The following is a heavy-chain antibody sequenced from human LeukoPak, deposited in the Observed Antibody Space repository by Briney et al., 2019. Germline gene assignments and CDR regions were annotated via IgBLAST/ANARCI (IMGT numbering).Heavy chain of an antibody. CDR2: ISGSGGST. V-gene: IGHV3-23*01. CDR3: ARDQLALGDY. CDR1: GFTFSSYA. Sequence: GGSLRLSCAASGFTFSSYAMSWVRQAPGKGLEWVSAISGSGGSTYYADSVKGRFTISRDNSKNTLYLQMNSLRTDDTAVYYCARDQLALGDYWGQGTLVTVSS. J-gene: IGHJ4*02. D-gene: IGHD1-1*01.